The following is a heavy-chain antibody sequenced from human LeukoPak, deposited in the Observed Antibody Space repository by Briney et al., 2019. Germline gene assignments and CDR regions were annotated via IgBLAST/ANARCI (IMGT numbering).Heavy chain of an antibody. Sequence: GGSLRLSCAASGYTFSSYGTHWVRQAPGKGLEWVAVIWYDGSNKYYADSVKGRFTISRDNSKNTLYLQMNSLRAEDTAVYYCARVVSQWLVDAFDIWGQGTMVTVSS. V-gene: IGHV3-33*01. J-gene: IGHJ3*02. D-gene: IGHD6-19*01. CDR3: ARVVSQWLVDAFDI. CDR1: GYTFSSYG. CDR2: IWYDGSNK.